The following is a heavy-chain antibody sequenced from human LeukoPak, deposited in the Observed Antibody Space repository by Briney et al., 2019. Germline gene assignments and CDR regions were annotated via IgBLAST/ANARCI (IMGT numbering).Heavy chain of an antibody. CDR1: GGSFSGYY. CDR3: ASDLVDY. Sequence: SETLSLTCGVYGGSFSGYYWSWIRQPPGKGLEWIGEINHSGSTNYNPSLKSRVTISVDTSKNQFSLKLSSVTAADTAVYYCASDLVDYWGQGTLVTVSS. J-gene: IGHJ4*02. V-gene: IGHV4-34*01. CDR2: INHSGST.